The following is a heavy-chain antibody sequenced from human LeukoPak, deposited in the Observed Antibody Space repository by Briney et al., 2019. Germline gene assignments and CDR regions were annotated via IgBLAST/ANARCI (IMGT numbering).Heavy chain of an antibody. D-gene: IGHD3-9*01. Sequence: SETLSLTCTVSGGSISSSSYYWGWIRQPPGKGLEWIGSIYYSGSTYYNPSLKSRVTISVDTSKNQFSLKLSSVTAADTAVYYCARDFYDILTGYYQDAFDIWGQGTMVTVSS. CDR1: GGSISSSSYY. CDR3: ARDFYDILTGYYQDAFDI. J-gene: IGHJ3*02. V-gene: IGHV4-39*07. CDR2: IYYSGST.